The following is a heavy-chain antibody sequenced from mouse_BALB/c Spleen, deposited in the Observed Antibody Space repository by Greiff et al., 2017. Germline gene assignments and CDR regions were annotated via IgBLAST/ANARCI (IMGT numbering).Heavy chain of an antibody. CDR2: IWSGGST. CDR1: GFSLTSYG. J-gene: IGHJ3*01. CDR3: ARNLAPSYYYGSSPFAY. D-gene: IGHD1-1*01. V-gene: IGHV2-2*02. Sequence: VHLVESGPGLVQPSQSLSITCTVSGFSLTSYGVHWVRQSPGKGLEWLGVIWSGGSTDYNAAFISRLSISKDNSKSQVFFKMNSLQANDTAIYYCARNLAPSYYYGSSPFAYWGQGTLVTVSA.